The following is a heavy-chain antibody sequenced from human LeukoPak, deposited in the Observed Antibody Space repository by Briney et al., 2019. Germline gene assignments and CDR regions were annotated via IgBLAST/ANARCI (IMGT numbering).Heavy chain of an antibody. J-gene: IGHJ1*01. CDR1: GYTFTGYY. V-gene: IGHV1-2*02. CDR2: INPNSGGT. CDR3: ARPLLPYCSSGSCYSAWQH. Sequence: ASVKVSCKASGYTFTGYYMHWVRQAPGQGLEWMGWINPNSGGTNYAQKFQGRVTMTRDTSISTAYMELSRLRSDDTAVYYCARPLLPYCSSGSCYSAWQHWGQGTLVTVSS. D-gene: IGHD2-15*01.